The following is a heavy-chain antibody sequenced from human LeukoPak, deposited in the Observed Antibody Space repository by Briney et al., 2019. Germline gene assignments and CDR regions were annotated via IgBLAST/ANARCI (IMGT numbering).Heavy chain of an antibody. Sequence: QPGGSLRLSCAASGFTFTSYAMSWVRQAPGKGLEWVSAISGSGGSTYYADSVKGRFTISRDNSKNTLYLQMNSLRAEDTAVYYCAKGLIVGATTTQYFQHWGQGTLVTVSS. D-gene: IGHD1-26*01. V-gene: IGHV3-23*01. CDR1: GFTFTSYA. CDR2: ISGSGGST. CDR3: AKGLIVGATTTQYFQH. J-gene: IGHJ1*01.